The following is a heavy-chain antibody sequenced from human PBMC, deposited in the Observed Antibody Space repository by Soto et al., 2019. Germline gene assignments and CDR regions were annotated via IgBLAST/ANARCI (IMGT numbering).Heavy chain of an antibody. Sequence: SETLSLTCTVSGGSIRNYYWSWIRQPAGEGLEWIGRIYHSGSTNYNPSLKGRVTMSVDPSKNQFSLRLTSVTAADTAVYYCARASVMNIVRGTFWFDPWGQGTRVTVSS. V-gene: IGHV4-4*07. D-gene: IGHD3-10*01. J-gene: IGHJ5*02. CDR2: IYHSGST. CDR1: GGSIRNYY. CDR3: ARASVMNIVRGTFWFDP.